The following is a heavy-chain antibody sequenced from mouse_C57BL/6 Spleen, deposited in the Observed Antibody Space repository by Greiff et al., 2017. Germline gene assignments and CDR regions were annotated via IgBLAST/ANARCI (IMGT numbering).Heavy chain of an antibody. Sequence: EVHLVESGGGLVKPGGSLKLSCAASGFTFSDYGMHWVRQAPEKGLEWVAYISSGSSTIYYADTVKGRFTISRDNAKNTLFLQMTSLRSEDTAMYYCARNDYYGSRNFDYWGQGTTLTVSS. CDR3: ARNDYYGSRNFDY. J-gene: IGHJ2*01. CDR2: ISSGSSTI. D-gene: IGHD1-1*01. V-gene: IGHV5-17*01. CDR1: GFTFSDYG.